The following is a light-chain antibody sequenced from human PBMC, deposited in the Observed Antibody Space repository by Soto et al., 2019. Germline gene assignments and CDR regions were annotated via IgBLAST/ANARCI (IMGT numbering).Light chain of an antibody. CDR3: QQYDRSPKT. Sequence: EIVLTQSPGTLSLSPGERATLSCRASQTISSSSLAWYQQKPGQTPTLLIFGASSRATGIPDRFSGSGSGTDFTLTISRLEPEDFAVYYCQQYDRSPKTFGQGTKVEIK. J-gene: IGKJ1*01. CDR1: QTISSSS. V-gene: IGKV3-20*01. CDR2: GAS.